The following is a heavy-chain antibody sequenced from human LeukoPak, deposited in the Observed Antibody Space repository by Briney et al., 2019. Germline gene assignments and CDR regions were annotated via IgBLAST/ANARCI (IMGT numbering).Heavy chain of an antibody. V-gene: IGHV1-8*02. CDR2: MNPNSGNT. CDR1: GYTFTSYG. J-gene: IGHJ3*01. CDR3: ARGRGDTVTKF. Sequence: ASVKVSCKASGYTFTSYGISWVRQAPGQGLEWMGWMNPNSGNTGYAQKFQGRVTMTRNTSISTAYMELSSLRSEDTAVYYCARGRGDTVTKFWGQGTMVTVSS. D-gene: IGHD4-17*01.